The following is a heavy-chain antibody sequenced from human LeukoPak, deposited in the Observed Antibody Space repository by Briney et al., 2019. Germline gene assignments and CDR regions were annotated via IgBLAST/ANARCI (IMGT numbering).Heavy chain of an antibody. CDR2: ISAYNGNT. J-gene: IGHJ4*02. V-gene: IGHV1-18*01. D-gene: IGHD3-10*01. Sequence: GASVKVSCKASGYTFTSYGISWVRQAPGQGLEWMGWISAYNGNTNYAQKLQGRVTMTTDTSTSTAYMELRSLRAEDTAIYYCAKDRLNAVRGVNDYWGQGTLVTVSS. CDR1: GYTFTSYG. CDR3: AKDRLNAVRGVNDY.